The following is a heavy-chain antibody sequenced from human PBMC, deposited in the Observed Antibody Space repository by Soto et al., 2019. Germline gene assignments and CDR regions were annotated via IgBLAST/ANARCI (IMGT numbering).Heavy chain of an antibody. CDR2: IFPSGTT. V-gene: IGHV4-30-2*01. CDR1: GGSLSGATYS. CDR3: ATPTPLRGAMITNINFDF. J-gene: IGHJ4*02. D-gene: IGHD3-10*01. Sequence: SETLSLTCGVSGGSLSGATYSWNWIRQPPGKGLEWIGYIFPSGTTYYNPSLKSRVTISIDVSKNQFSLSLSSLTAADTAVYYCATPTPLRGAMITNINFDFWGQGTPVTVSS.